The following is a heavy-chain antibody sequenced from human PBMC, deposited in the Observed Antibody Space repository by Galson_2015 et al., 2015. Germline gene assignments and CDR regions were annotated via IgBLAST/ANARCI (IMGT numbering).Heavy chain of an antibody. CDR3: ARGYYYDSSGYPIPDY. CDR2: ISYDGSNK. Sequence: SLRLSCAASGFTFSSYAMHWVRQAPGKGLEWVAVISYDGSNKYYADSVKGRFTISRDNSKNTLYLQMNSLRAEDTAVYYCARGYYYDSSGYPIPDYWGQGTRVTVSS. V-gene: IGHV3-30-3*01. J-gene: IGHJ4*02. D-gene: IGHD3-22*01. CDR1: GFTFSSYA.